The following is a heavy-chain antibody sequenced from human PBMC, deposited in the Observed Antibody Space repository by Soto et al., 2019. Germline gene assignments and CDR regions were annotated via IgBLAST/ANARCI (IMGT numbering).Heavy chain of an antibody. Sequence: QVVLLQSGAEVKEPGSSVRLSCQVSGSTFNNFAFSWVRQAPGQGPEWLGGIVVMSNAADYSQRFQDRVMITADTSTSTLYMELGSLTFDDTAVYYCARAIKRWEVNYYFDYWGQGTLVTVPS. J-gene: IGHJ4*02. V-gene: IGHV1-69*06. CDR1: GSTFNNFA. CDR3: ARAIKRWEVNYYFDY. CDR2: IVVMSNAA. D-gene: IGHD1-26*01.